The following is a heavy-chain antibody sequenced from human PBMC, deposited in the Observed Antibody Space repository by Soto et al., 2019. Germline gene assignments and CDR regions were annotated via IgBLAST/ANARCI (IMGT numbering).Heavy chain of an antibody. J-gene: IGHJ1*01. Sequence: QLQLQESGPGLVKPSETLSLTCTVSGGSISSSSYYWGWIRQPPGKGLEWIGSIYYSGSTYYNPSLKCRVTXXVXTXXAQFSLKLSSVTAADTAVYYCAGRYSSSWYWYFQHWGQGTLVTVSS. CDR2: IYYSGST. CDR3: AGRYSSSWYWYFQH. D-gene: IGHD6-13*01. V-gene: IGHV4-39*01. CDR1: GGSISSSSYY.